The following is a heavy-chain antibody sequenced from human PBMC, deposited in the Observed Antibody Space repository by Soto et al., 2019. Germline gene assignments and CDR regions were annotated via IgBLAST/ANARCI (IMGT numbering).Heavy chain of an antibody. V-gene: IGHV4-4*07. J-gene: IGHJ5*02. CDR1: GGSINSYY. D-gene: IGHD6-6*01. CDR3: AREGGGIAARTSNWFDP. CDR2: IYTSGST. Sequence: SETLSLTCTVSGGSINSYYWSWIRQPAGKGLEWIGRIYTSGSTNYNPSLKSRVTMSVDTSKNQFSLKLSSVTAADTAVYYCAREGGGIAARTSNWFDPWGQGTLVTVSS.